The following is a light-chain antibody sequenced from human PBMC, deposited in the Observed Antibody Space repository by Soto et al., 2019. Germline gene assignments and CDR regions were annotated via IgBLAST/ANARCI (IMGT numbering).Light chain of an antibody. V-gene: IGLV1-51*01. CDR1: RSNIGNNY. J-gene: IGLJ3*02. CDR2: DND. Sequence: QSVLTQPPSVSMAPGQKVTVSCSGSRSNIGNNYVSWYQHLPGTAPKLLIYDNDKRPSGIPDRFSASKSGTSATLDITGLQTGDEADYYCEAWDSNLSGGVFGGGTKVTVL. CDR3: EAWDSNLSGGV.